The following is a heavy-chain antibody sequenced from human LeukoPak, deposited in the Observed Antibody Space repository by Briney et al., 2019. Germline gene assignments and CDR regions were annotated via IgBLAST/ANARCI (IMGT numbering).Heavy chain of an antibody. V-gene: IGHV1-2*02. CDR2: INPNSGGT. D-gene: IGHD1-26*01. CDR1: GYTFTGYY. J-gene: IGHJ5*02. Sequence: GASVKVSGKASGYTFTGYYMHWVRQPPGQGLEGVGWINPNSGGTTYAQKFQGSVTMTRDTTIRTAYMELSRLRYDDTAVYYCARDIEGFDPWGQGTLVTVSS. CDR3: ARDIEGFDP.